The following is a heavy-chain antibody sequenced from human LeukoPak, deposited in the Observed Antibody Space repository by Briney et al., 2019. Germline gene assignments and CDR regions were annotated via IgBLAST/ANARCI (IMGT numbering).Heavy chain of an antibody. V-gene: IGHV6-1*01. CDR3: TRGEIFDP. J-gene: IGHJ5*02. CDR1: GDSFSSNSAA. Sequence: SQTLSLTCAISGDSFSSNSAAWNWIRRSPSRGLEWLGRTYYKSKWYYDYAISVKSRITINPDISKNQFSLQLNSVTPEDTAVYYCTRGEIFDPWGQGTLVTVSS. CDR2: TYYKSKWYY.